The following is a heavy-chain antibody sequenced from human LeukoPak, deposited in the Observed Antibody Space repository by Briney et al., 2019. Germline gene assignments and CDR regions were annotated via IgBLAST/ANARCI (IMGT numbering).Heavy chain of an antibody. Sequence: SETLSLTCTVSGGSISSSSYYWGWIRQPPGKGPEWIGSIYYSGSTYYNPSLKSRVTTSVDTSKNQFSLKLSSVTAADTAVYYCARLTVAGRYYFDYWGQGTLVTVSS. CDR1: GGSISSSSYY. D-gene: IGHD6-19*01. V-gene: IGHV4-39*01. CDR2: IYYSGST. CDR3: ARLTVAGRYYFDY. J-gene: IGHJ4*02.